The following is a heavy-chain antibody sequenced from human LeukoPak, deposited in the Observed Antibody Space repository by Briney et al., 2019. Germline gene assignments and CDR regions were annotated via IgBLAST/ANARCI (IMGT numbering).Heavy chain of an antibody. CDR1: GITFGNNW. CDR2: INSDGGGA. V-gene: IGHV3-74*01. Sequence: GGSLRLSSPASGITFGNNWMHWVRQGPGKGLMWISRINSDGGGAIYADSVKGRFTVSRDNAKNTLYLQMNSLRAEDTAVYYCARDVPHNWFDTWGQGTLVTVSS. CDR3: ARDVPHNWFDT. J-gene: IGHJ5*02.